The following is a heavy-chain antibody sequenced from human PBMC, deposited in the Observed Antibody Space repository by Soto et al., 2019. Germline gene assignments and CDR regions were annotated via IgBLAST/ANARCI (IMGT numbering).Heavy chain of an antibody. CDR3: ARVPSSSWVEDYYYYYGMDV. CDR1: GYTFTSHA. CDR2: INAGNGNT. J-gene: IGHJ6*02. D-gene: IGHD6-13*01. V-gene: IGHV1-3*01. Sequence: GASLKVSCKASGYTFTSHAMHWVRQAPGQRLEWMGWINAGNGNTKYSQKFQGRVTITTDTSASTAYMELSSLRAEDTAVYYCARVPSSSWVEDYYYYYGMDVWGQGTTVTVSS.